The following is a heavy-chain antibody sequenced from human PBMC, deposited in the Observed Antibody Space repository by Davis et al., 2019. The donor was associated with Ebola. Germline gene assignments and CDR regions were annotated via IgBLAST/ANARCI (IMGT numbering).Heavy chain of an antibody. V-gene: IGHV3-21*01. Sequence: GGSLRLSCAASGFTFSSYSMNCVRQAPGKGLEWVSSIRSSSSYIYYADSVKGRFTIPRDNSKNTLYLQMNSLRAEDPAVYYCARSYGRYYYYGMDVWGQGTTVTVSS. CDR1: GFTFSSYS. CDR2: IRSSSSYI. D-gene: IGHD4-17*01. CDR3: ARSYGRYYYYGMDV. J-gene: IGHJ6*02.